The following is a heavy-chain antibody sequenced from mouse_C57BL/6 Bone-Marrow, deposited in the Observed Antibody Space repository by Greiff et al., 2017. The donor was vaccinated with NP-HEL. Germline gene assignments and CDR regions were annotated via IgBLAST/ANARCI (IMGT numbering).Heavy chain of an antibody. J-gene: IGHJ4*01. CDR2: IWRGGST. Sequence: QVQLKESGPGLVQPSQSLSITCTVSGFSLTSYGVHWVRQSPGKGLEWLGVIWRGGSTDYNAAFMSRLSITKDNSNSQVFFKMNSLQADDTAIYYCAKKGNPQGGYYAMDYWGQGTSVTVSS. CDR3: AKKGNPQGGYYAMDY. D-gene: IGHD2-1*01. CDR1: GFSLTSYG. V-gene: IGHV2-5*01.